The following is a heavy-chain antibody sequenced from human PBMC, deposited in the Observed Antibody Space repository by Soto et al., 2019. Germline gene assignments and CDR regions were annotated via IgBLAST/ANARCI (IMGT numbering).Heavy chain of an antibody. CDR2: ITSTGDT. CDR3: AKEIAASATLWLDP. J-gene: IGHJ5*02. V-gene: IGHV3-23*01. Sequence: GGSLRLSCAASGFPLTYYAINWVRQAPGKGLEWVSAITSTGDTYYVDSVKGRFTISRDNSKNTLYLQMNSLRAEDTAVYYCAKEIAASATLWLDPWGQGTLVTVSS. D-gene: IGHD6-13*01. CDR1: GFPLTYYA.